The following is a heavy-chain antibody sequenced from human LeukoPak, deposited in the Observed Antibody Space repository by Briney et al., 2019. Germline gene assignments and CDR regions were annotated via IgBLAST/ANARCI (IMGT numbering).Heavy chain of an antibody. CDR3: ARGRGLVVPARKGIAARDMRDSAGLFDY. V-gene: IGHV4-34*01. J-gene: IGHJ4*02. CDR2: INHSGST. Sequence: PSETLSLTCAVYGGSFSGYYWSWIRQPPGKGLEWIGEINHSGSTNYNPSLKSRVTISVDTSKNQFSLKLSSVTAADTAVYYCARGRGLVVPARKGIAARDMRDSAGLFDYWGQGTLVTVSS. CDR1: GGSFSGYY. D-gene: IGHD2-2*01.